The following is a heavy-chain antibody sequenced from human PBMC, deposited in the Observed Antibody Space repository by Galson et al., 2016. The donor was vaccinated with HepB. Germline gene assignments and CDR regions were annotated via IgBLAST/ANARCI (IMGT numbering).Heavy chain of an antibody. CDR3: ARFSSKHHFDSSGYYDEDWFDP. V-gene: IGHV4-34*01. CDR2: INHSGRT. D-gene: IGHD3-22*01. Sequence: SETLSLTCTVHGGSFSGYYWSWIRQPPGKGLEWIAEINHSGRTNYNPSLKSRVTISADTSRNQFSLRLSSLTAADSAVYFGARFSSKHHFDSSGYYDEDWFDPWGQGTLVAVSS. J-gene: IGHJ5*02. CDR1: GGSFSGYY.